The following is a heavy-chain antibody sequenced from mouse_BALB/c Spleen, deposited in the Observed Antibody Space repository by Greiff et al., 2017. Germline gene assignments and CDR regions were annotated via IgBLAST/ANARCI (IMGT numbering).Heavy chain of an antibody. CDR3: AREGGREVMDY. CDR2: ISDGGSYT. J-gene: IGHJ4*01. CDR1: GFTFSDYY. D-gene: IGHD3-3*01. Sequence: DVMLVESGGGLVKPGGSLKLSCAASGFTFSDYYMYWVRQTPEKRLEWVATISDGGSYTYYPDSVKGRFTISRDNAKNNLYLQMSSLKSEDTAMYYCAREGGREVMDYWGQGTSVTVSS. V-gene: IGHV5-4*02.